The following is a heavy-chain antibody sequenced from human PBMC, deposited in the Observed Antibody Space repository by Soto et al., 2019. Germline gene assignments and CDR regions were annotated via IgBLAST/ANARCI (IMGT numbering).Heavy chain of an antibody. J-gene: IGHJ4*02. CDR3: ARVPDY. Sequence: QLQLQESGSGLVKPSQTLSLTCAVSGGSISSGGYYWSWIRQPPGKGLEWIGYMYHSGSTYYNPSLKSRATISIARSKNQFSLTLSAVNAADTAVYYCARVPDYWGQGILVTVSS. CDR1: GGSISSGGYY. CDR2: MYHSGST. V-gene: IGHV4-30-2*01. D-gene: IGHD2-2*01.